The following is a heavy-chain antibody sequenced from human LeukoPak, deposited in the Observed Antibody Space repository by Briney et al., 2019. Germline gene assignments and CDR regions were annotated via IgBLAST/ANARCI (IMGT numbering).Heavy chain of an antibody. V-gene: IGHV4-61*02. D-gene: IGHD3-3*01. CDR3: AREGPVPRFVRFLEWLDERSAFDI. Sequence: PSQTLSLTCTVSGGSISSGSYYWSWIRQPAGKGLEWIGRIYTSGSTNYNPSLKSRVTISVDTSKNQFSLKLSSVTAADTAVYYCAREGPVPRFVRFLEWLDERSAFDIWGQGTMVTVSS. CDR1: GGSISSGSYY. J-gene: IGHJ3*02. CDR2: IYTSGST.